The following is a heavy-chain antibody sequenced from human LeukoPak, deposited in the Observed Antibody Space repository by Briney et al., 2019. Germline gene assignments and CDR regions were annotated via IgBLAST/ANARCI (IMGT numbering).Heavy chain of an antibody. J-gene: IGHJ4*02. Sequence: SETLSLTCTVSGGSISSYYWSWIRQPPGKGLEWIGYIYYSGSTNYNSSLKSRVTISVDTSKNQFSLKLSSVTAADTAVYYCARHPRDYYDSSGSLAIDYWGQGTLVTVSS. CDR3: ARHPRDYYDSSGSLAIDY. CDR2: IYYSGST. D-gene: IGHD3-22*01. CDR1: GGSISSYY. V-gene: IGHV4-59*08.